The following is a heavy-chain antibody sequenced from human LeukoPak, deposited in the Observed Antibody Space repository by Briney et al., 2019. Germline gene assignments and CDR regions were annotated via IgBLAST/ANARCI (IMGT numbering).Heavy chain of an antibody. CDR3: AREIVDTSMVEAFDF. CDR2: ITSGGST. V-gene: IGHV3-66*01. D-gene: IGHD5-18*01. Sequence: GGSLRLSCAASGFTVSSNYMSWVRQAPGKGLEWVSAITSGGSTYYADSVKGRFTISRDNSKNTLYLQMNSLRAEDTAVYYCAREIVDTSMVEAFDFWGQGTLVTVSS. CDR1: GFTVSSNY. J-gene: IGHJ4*02.